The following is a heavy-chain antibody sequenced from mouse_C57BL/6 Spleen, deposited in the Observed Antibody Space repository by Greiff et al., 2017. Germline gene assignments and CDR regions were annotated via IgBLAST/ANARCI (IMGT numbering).Heavy chain of an antibody. Sequence: QVQLKESGAELVRPGASVTLSCKASGYTFTDYEMHWVKQTPVHGLEWIGAIDPETGGTAYNQKFKGKAILTADKSSSTAYMELRSLTSEDSAVYYCTRKGDYYGSSYGWYFDVWGTGTTVTVSS. J-gene: IGHJ1*03. CDR2: IDPETGGT. D-gene: IGHD1-1*01. CDR1: GYTFTDYE. CDR3: TRKGDYYGSSYGWYFDV. V-gene: IGHV1-15*01.